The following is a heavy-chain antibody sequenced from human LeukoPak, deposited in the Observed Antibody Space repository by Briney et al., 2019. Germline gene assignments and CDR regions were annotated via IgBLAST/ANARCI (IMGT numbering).Heavy chain of an antibody. V-gene: IGHV4-30-4*08. Sequence: LRLSCAASGFTFSSYAMSWVRQPPGKGLEWIGYIYYSGSTYYNPSLKSRVTISVDTSKNQFPLKLSSVTAADTAVYYCARGPTSTPNFDYWGQGTLVTVSS. CDR3: ARGPTSTPNFDY. CDR1: GFTFSSYA. CDR2: IYYSGST. J-gene: IGHJ4*02.